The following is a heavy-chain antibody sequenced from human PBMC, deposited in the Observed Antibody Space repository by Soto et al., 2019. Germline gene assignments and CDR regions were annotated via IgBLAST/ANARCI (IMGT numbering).Heavy chain of an antibody. Sequence: GGSLRLSCAASGFTLSGYAMDWVRQAPGKGLEYVSGISSKGVGTYYANSVQGRFTISRDNSKNKVYLQMGSLRPEDMAVYYCARRARPDFYYMDVWGKGTTVTVSS. V-gene: IGHV3-64*01. CDR3: ARRARPDFYYMDV. CDR2: ISSKGVGT. J-gene: IGHJ6*03. D-gene: IGHD6-6*01. CDR1: GFTLSGYA.